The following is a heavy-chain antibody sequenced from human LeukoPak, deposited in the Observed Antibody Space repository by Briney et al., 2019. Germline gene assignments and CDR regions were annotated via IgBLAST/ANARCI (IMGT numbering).Heavy chain of an antibody. V-gene: IGHV4-59*01. CDR1: GGSISSYY. CDR2: IYYSGST. J-gene: IGHJ4*02. Sequence: KPSETLSLTCTVSGGSISSYYWSWIRQPPGKGLEWIGYIYYSGSTNYNPSLKSRVTISVDTSKNQFSLKLSSVTAADTAVYYCARAPAHYYDSSDHYYVGESYFDYWGQGTLVTVSS. CDR3: ARAPAHYYDSSDHYYVGESYFDY. D-gene: IGHD3-22*01.